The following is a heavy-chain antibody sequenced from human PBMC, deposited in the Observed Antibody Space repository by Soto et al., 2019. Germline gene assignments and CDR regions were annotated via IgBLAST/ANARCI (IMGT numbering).Heavy chain of an antibody. CDR1: GFTFSSYG. Sequence: GGSLRLACAASGFTFSSYGINWVRQAPGKGLEWVSGISGSGDSTHYADSVKGRFTISRDNSKNTLYLQMNSLRAEDTAVYYCAKQAPYSNSWYEIDHWGQGTLVTVSS. CDR2: ISGSGDST. V-gene: IGHV3-23*01. J-gene: IGHJ4*02. CDR3: AKQAPYSNSWYEIDH. D-gene: IGHD6-13*01.